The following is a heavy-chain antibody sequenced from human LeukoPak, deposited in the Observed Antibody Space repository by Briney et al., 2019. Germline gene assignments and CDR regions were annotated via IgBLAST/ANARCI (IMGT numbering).Heavy chain of an antibody. CDR3: ARGYGSGRTYYYYGMDV. CDR2: INHSGST. J-gene: IGHJ6*02. V-gene: IGHV4-34*01. CDR1: GGSFSGYY. D-gene: IGHD6-19*01. Sequence: SETLSLTCAVYGGSFSGYYWSWIRQPPGKGLEWIGEINHSGSTNCNPSLKSRVTISVDTSKNQFSLKLSSVTAADTAVYYCARGYGSGRTYYYYGMDVWGQGTTVTVSS.